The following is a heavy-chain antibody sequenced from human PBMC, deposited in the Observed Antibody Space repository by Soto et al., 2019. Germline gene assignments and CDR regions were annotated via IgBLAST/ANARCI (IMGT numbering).Heavy chain of an antibody. CDR2: ISGSGGST. D-gene: IGHD5-18*01. V-gene: IGHV3-23*01. CDR3: ANDRAGYSDGFFGY. Sequence: GESLKISCAASGFTFSSYAMSWVRQAPGKGLEWVSAISGSGGSTYYADSVKGRFTISRDISKNTLYLQMNSLRAEDTAVYYCANDRAGYSDGFFGYWGQGTLVTVSS. CDR1: GFTFSSYA. J-gene: IGHJ4*02.